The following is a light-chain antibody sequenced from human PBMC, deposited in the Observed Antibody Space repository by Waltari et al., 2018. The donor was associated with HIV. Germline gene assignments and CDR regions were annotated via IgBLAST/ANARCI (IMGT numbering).Light chain of an antibody. CDR2: GAS. Sequence: EILLTQSPGTLALAPEERATLSCRASQTVDRNYVSWYQKQPGQGPRLLVLGASRRAAGIPDRFSGSGSGTDFTLTISRLEPEDFAVYYCQQYDRSWVTFGGGTKVEIK. V-gene: IGKV3-20*01. CDR3: QQYDRSWVT. CDR1: QTVDRNY. J-gene: IGKJ4*01.